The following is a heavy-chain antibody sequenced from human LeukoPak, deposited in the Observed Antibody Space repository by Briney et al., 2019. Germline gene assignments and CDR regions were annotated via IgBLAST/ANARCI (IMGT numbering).Heavy chain of an antibody. V-gene: IGHV1-18*01. J-gene: IGHJ4*02. CDR3: AREIYDSSCPHFHY. Sequence: ASVKVSCKACGYTFTSYGISWVRQAPGQGLEWMGWISAYNGNTNYAQKLQGRVTMTTDTSTSTPYMELRSLRSDDTAVYYCAREIYDSSCPHFHYWGQGTLVTVSS. CDR1: GYTFTSYG. D-gene: IGHD3-22*01. CDR2: ISAYNGNT.